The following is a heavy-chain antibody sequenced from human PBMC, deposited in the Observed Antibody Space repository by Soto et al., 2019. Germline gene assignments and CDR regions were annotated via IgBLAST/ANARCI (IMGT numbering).Heavy chain of an antibody. CDR2: MSGSSSTT. V-gene: IGHV3-23*01. CDR1: GLTFSNYA. J-gene: IGHJ4*02. D-gene: IGHD1-7*01. CDR3: AKNQERELPRVIDF. Sequence: EVRLLESGGGFVKPGGSLRLSCATSGLTFSNYAMSWVRQAPGGGLEWVSSMSGSSSTTYYADSVRGRFTISRDRDKNTMYLQMSSLRAEDTAIYYCAKNQERELPRVIDFWGQGTLVTVSS.